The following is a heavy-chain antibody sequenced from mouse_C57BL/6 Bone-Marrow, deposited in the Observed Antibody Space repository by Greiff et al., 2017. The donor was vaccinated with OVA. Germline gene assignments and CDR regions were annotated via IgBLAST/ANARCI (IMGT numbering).Heavy chain of an antibody. J-gene: IGHJ1*03. D-gene: IGHD1-1*01. CDR2: INSDGGST. V-gene: IGHV5-2*01. Sequence: EVMLVESGGGLVQPGESLKLSCESNEYEFPSHDMSWVRKTPEKRLELVAAINSDGGSTYYPDTMERRFIISRDNTKKTLYLQMSSLRSEDTALYYCARLTPEYGSPHWYFDVWGTGTTVTVSS. CDR3: ARLTPEYGSPHWYFDV. CDR1: EYEFPSHD.